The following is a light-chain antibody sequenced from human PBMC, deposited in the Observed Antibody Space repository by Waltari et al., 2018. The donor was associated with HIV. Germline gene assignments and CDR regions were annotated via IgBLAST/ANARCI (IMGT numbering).Light chain of an antibody. V-gene: IGLV1-40*01. CDR1: SSHIGAAYA. CDR2: GYN. CDR3: QSYDSSLSAVL. J-gene: IGLJ2*01. Sequence: QSVLTQPPSVSGAPGQRVTISCTGSSSHIGAAYAVHWYPQLPGTAPKLLIYGYNNRPSWVPDRFSGSKSGTSASLAITGLQAEDEADYYCQSYDSSLSAVLFGGGTKLTVL.